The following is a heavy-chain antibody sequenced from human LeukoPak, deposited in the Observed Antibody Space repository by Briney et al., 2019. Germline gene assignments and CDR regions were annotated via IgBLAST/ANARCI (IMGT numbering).Heavy chain of an antibody. J-gene: IGHJ4*02. CDR1: GFTFSSYW. Sequence: GGSLRLSCAASGFTFSSYWMSWVRQAPGKGLEWVANIKQDGSEKYYVDSVKGRFTISRDNAKNSLYLQMNSLRAEDTAVYYCARDLRSTMVRGVIAYWGQGTLVTVSS. CDR3: ARDLRSTMVRGVIAY. D-gene: IGHD3-10*01. CDR2: IKQDGSEK. V-gene: IGHV3-7*01.